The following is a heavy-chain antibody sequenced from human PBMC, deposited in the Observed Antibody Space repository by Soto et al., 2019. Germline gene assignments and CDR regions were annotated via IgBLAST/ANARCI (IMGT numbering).Heavy chain of an antibody. J-gene: IGHJ4*02. Sequence: SETLSLTCTVSGGSISSNTYYWGWIRQPPGKGLEWIGNIYYSGSTYYNPSLKSRVTISVDTSKNQFSLKLSSVTAADTVVYYCARAYDFWSGRRLAYWGQGTLVTVSS. CDR2: IYYSGST. CDR1: GGSISSNTYY. V-gene: IGHV4-39*01. D-gene: IGHD3-3*01. CDR3: ARAYDFWSGRRLAY.